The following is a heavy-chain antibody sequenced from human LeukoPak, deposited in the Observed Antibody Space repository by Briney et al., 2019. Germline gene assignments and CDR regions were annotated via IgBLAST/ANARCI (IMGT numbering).Heavy chain of an antibody. V-gene: IGHV1-24*01. CDR2: FDPEDGET. Sequence: ASVKVSCKVSGYTLTELSMHWVRQAPGKGLEWMGGFDPEDGETIYAQKFQGRVTITADKSTSTAYMELSSLRSEDTAVYYCASAYCGGDCYSFDAFDIWGQGTVVTVSS. CDR1: GYTLTELS. D-gene: IGHD2-21*02. CDR3: ASAYCGGDCYSFDAFDI. J-gene: IGHJ3*02.